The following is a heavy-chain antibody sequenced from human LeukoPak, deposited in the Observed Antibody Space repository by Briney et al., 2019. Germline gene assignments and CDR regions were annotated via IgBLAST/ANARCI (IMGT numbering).Heavy chain of an antibody. CDR2: ISSSSSYI. V-gene: IGHV3-21*01. J-gene: IGHJ5*02. Sequence: GGSLRLSCAASGFTFSSYEMNWVRQAPGKGLEWVSSISSSSSYIYYADSVKGRFTISRDNAKNSLYLQMNSLRAEDTAVYYCARGSGSYPNWFDPWGQGTLVTVSS. D-gene: IGHD1-26*01. CDR3: ARGSGSYPNWFDP. CDR1: GFTFSSYE.